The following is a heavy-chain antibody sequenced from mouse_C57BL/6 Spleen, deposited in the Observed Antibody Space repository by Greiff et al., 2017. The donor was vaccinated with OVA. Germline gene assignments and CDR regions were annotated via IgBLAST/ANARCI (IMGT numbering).Heavy chain of an antibody. J-gene: IGHJ2*01. Sequence: VQLQQSGAELMKPGASVKLSCKATGYTFTGYWIEWVKQRPGHGLEWIGEILPGSGSTNYTEKFKGKATFTADTSSNTAYMQLSSLTTEDSAIYYCARRGWDYWGQGTTLTVSS. CDR2: ILPGSGST. CDR3: ARRGWDY. V-gene: IGHV1-9*01. CDR1: GYTFTGYW. D-gene: IGHD1-1*02.